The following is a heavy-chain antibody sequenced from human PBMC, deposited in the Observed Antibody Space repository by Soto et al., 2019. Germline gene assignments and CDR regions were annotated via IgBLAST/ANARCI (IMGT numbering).Heavy chain of an antibody. D-gene: IGHD3-3*01. CDR1: GGSISSGGYY. Sequence: PSETLSLTCTVSGGSISSGGYYWSWIRQHPGKGLEWIGYIYYSGSTYYNPSLKSRVTISVDTSKNQFSLKLSSVTAADTAVYYCARVWTVDSIGHWFDPWGQGTLVTVSS. V-gene: IGHV4-31*03. CDR3: ARVWTVDSIGHWFDP. J-gene: IGHJ5*02. CDR2: IYYSGST.